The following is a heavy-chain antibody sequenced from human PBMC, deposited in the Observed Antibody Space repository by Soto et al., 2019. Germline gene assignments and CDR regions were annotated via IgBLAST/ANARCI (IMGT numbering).Heavy chain of an antibody. V-gene: IGHV4-59*08. CDR1: NGSISPNY. J-gene: IGHJ4*02. Sequence: SETLSLTCTVSNGSISPNYWSWIRQPPGKGLEWIGYIYFAGTTTYNPSLKSRVTISLDASKNRFSLRLTSVTAAGTAVYYCARLGAYFQALDSWGQGTLVTVSS. D-gene: IGHD3-16*01. CDR2: IYFAGTT. CDR3: ARLGAYFQALDS.